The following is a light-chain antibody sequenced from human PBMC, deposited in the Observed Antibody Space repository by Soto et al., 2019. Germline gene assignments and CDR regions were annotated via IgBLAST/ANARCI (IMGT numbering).Light chain of an antibody. J-gene: IGLJ1*01. CDR1: SRDVGGFNY. Sequence: QSALTQPASVSGSPGQSITISCTGTSRDVGGFNYVSWYQQHPGKAPKFMIYDVSTRPSGVSNRFSGSKSGNTASLTISGLQAEDEADYSCSSYTTSNTRQIVFGTGTKLTVL. CDR3: SSYTTSNTRQIV. V-gene: IGLV2-14*01. CDR2: DVS.